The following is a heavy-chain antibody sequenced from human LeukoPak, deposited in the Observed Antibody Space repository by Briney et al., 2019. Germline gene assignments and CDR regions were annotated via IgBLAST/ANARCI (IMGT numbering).Heavy chain of an antibody. CDR2: MNPNSGNT. D-gene: IGHD3-10*01. V-gene: IGHV1-8*01. CDR3: ARSLLWFGELSWFDP. Sequence: GASVKVSCKAPGYTFTSYDINWVRQATGQGLEWMGWMNPNSGNTGYAQKFQGRVTITRNTSISTAYMELSSLRSEDTAVYYCARSLLWFGELSWFDPWGQGTLVTVSS. J-gene: IGHJ5*02. CDR1: GYTFTSYD.